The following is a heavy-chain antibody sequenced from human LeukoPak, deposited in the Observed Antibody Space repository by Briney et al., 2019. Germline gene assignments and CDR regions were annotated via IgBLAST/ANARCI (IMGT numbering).Heavy chain of an antibody. CDR3: VRDDGDV. CDR1: GFTFSSYE. CDR2: INEDGSGK. V-gene: IGHV3-7*01. J-gene: IGHJ6*04. Sequence: GGSLRLSCAASGFTFSSYEMDWLRQAPGKGLEWVASINEDGSGKYSMDSVKDRVTISRDNAKNSLDLQINSLTVEDTAIYYCVRDDGDVWGKGTTVTVSS.